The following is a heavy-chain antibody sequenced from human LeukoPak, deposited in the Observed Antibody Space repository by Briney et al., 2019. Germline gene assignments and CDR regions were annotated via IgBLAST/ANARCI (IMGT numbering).Heavy chain of an antibody. V-gene: IGHV4-39*01. CDR2: IYYSGST. D-gene: IGHD3/OR15-3a*01. Sequence: SETLSLTCTVSGGSISSSSYYWGWIRQPPGKGLEWIGSIYYSGSTYYNPSLKSRVTISVDTSKNQFSLKLSSVTAADTAVYYWARHAPPAPWTGGATPSFDSGGRGTLV. CDR3: ARHAPPAPWTGGATPSFDS. J-gene: IGHJ4*02. CDR1: GGSISSSSYY.